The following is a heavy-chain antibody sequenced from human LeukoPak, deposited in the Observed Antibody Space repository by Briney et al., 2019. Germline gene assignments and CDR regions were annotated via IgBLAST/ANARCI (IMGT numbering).Heavy chain of an antibody. CDR2: ISSSSSYI. Sequence: GGSLRLSCAASGFTFSSYSMNWVRQAPGKGLEWVSSISSSSSYIYYADSVKGRFTISRDNAKNSLCLQMNSLRAEDTAVYYCARAGFTFSDYFGSFFDYWGQGTLVTVSS. J-gene: IGHJ4*02. CDR3: ARAGFTFSDYFGSFFDY. D-gene: IGHD3-10*01. V-gene: IGHV3-21*01. CDR1: GFTFSSYS.